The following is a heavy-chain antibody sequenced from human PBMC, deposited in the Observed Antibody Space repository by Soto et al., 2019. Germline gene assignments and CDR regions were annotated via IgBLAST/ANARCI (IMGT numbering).Heavy chain of an antibody. CDR1: GFTFSNYW. Sequence: EAQLVQSGGGLVQPGGSMRLSCAASGFTFSNYWMHCVRQAPGKWLVWVSSIKFDGTLTPYADSVKGRFTISRDNATNTLYLQMNSLSAEDTAVYYCARDEGNAMVRGYDNWGQGTLVTVSS. V-gene: IGHV3-74*01. J-gene: IGHJ4*02. D-gene: IGHD3-10*01. CDR2: IKFDGTLT. CDR3: ARDEGNAMVRGYDN.